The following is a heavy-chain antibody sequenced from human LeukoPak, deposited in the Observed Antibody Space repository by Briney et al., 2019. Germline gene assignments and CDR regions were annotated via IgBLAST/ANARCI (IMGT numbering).Heavy chain of an antibody. D-gene: IGHD6-13*01. CDR2: IYSSGST. V-gene: IGHV4-61*02. CDR1: GGSIISGTYS. CDR3: ARVRKAAAGRNWFDP. Sequence: SQTLSLTCTVSGGSIISGTYSWSWIRQPAGKGLEWIGRIYSSGSTNYNPSLKSRLTISVDTSKNQFSLNLSSVTAADTAVYYCARVRKAAAGRNWFDPWGQGTLVTVSS. J-gene: IGHJ5*02.